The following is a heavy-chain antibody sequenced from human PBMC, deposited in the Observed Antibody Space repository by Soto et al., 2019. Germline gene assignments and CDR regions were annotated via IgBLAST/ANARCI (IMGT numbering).Heavy chain of an antibody. CDR1: GFTFDTYA. CDR2: ITQSGGTT. V-gene: IGHV3-23*01. J-gene: IGHJ3*02. D-gene: IGHD6-19*01. CDR3: AKVGIGWSDVLHM. Sequence: VQLLESGGGLVRPGGSLRLSCVASGFTFDTYAMSWVRQAPGKGLEWVSQITQSGGTTYYADSVKGRFTISRDNSNNTLHLQMNSLRAEDTALYYCAKVGIGWSDVLHMCGQGTLVTVTS.